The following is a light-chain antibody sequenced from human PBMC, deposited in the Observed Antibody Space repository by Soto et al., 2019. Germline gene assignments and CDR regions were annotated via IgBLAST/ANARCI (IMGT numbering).Light chain of an antibody. CDR3: QQDNIYSWT. Sequence: IELTQAPCTLSGKKGERATLSCRASESISTFLAWYQQKPGHAPKLLIYEASSLTSGVPARFSGGGSGTDFSLTINLQQADDLATYCCQQDNIYSWTFGHRTKVDIK. V-gene: IGKV3D-15*03. CDR1: ESISTF. J-gene: IGKJ1*01. CDR2: EAS.